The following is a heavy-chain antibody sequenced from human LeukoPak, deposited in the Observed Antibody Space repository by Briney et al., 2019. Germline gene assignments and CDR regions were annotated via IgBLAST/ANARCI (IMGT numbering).Heavy chain of an antibody. J-gene: IGHJ5*02. CDR3: ARVQAWFDP. Sequence: SETLSLACTVSGGSISSYYWSWIRQPPGKGLEWIGYIYYSGSTNYNPSLKSRVTISVDTSKNQFSLKLSSVTAADTAVYYCARVQAWFDPWGQGTLVTVSS. CDR2: IYYSGST. CDR1: GGSISSYY. V-gene: IGHV4-59*01.